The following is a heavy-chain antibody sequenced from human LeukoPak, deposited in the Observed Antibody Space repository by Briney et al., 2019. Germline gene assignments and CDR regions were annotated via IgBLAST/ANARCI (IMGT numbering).Heavy chain of an antibody. J-gene: IGHJ3*02. CDR1: GFTFNNCS. CDR2: ITSSSTTI. D-gene: IGHD3-3*01. Sequence: PGGSLRLSCAASGFTFNNCSMNWLRQAPGRGLEWVSYITSSSTTIYYADSVKGRFTISRDNAKNSLYLQMNSLRAEDTAVYYCARTYDFGRGPPGDAFDNWGPGTLVTVSS. V-gene: IGHV3-48*04. CDR3: ARTYDFGRGPPGDAFDN.